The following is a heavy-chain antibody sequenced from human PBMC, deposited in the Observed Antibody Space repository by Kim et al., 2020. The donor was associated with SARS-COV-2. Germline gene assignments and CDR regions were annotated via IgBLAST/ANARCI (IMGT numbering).Heavy chain of an antibody. CDR1: GYSISSGYY. CDR2: IYHSGST. V-gene: IGHV4-38-2*02. CDR3: ARDGDVDSSGWYDVYYFDY. J-gene: IGHJ4*02. D-gene: IGHD6-19*01. Sequence: SETLSLTCTVSGYSISSGYYWGWIRQPPGKGLEWIGSIYHSGSTYYNPSLKSRVTISVDTSKNQFSLKLSSVTAADTAVYYCARDGDVDSSGWYDVYYFDYWGQGTLAT.